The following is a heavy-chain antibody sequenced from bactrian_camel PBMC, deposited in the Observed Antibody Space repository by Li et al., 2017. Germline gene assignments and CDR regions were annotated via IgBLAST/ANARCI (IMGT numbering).Heavy chain of an antibody. J-gene: IGHJ6*01. D-gene: IGHD2*01. Sequence: HVQLVESGGGSVQAGGSLRLSCPLSGFTSSSYAVGWFRQAPGKEREGVAAIHSNGGTYYADSVKGRFTISKDNAKNTLYLQMNSLAPEDTAMYYCAMGPWCGSWVTRVGSWGQGTQVTVSS. CDR3: AMGPWCGSWVTRVGS. V-gene: IGHV3S57*01. CDR2: IHSNGGT. CDR1: GFTSSSYA.